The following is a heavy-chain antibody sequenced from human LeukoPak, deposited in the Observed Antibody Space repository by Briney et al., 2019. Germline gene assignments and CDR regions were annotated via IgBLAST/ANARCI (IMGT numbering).Heavy chain of an antibody. Sequence: SETLSLTCAVYGGSFSGYYWSWIRQPPGKGLEWIGEINHSGSTNYNPSLKSRVTISVDTSKNQFSLKLSSVTAADTAVYYCARGLYSRSSGRHFDYWGQGTPVTVSS. J-gene: IGHJ4*02. CDR3: ARGLYSRSSGRHFDY. CDR1: GGSFSGYY. CDR2: INHSGST. D-gene: IGHD6-19*01. V-gene: IGHV4-34*01.